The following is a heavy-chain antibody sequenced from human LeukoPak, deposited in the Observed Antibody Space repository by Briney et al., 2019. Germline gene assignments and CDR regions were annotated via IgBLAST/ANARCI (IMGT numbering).Heavy chain of an antibody. D-gene: IGHD6-19*01. V-gene: IGHV4-34*01. Sequence: PPETLSLTCAVYGGSFSGYYWSWIRQPPGKGLEWIGEINHSGSTNYNPSLKSRVTISVDTSKNQFSLKLSSVTAADTAVYYCARDRYTSGWYFDYWGQGTLVTVSS. J-gene: IGHJ4*02. CDR3: ARDRYTSGWYFDY. CDR2: INHSGST. CDR1: GGSFSGYY.